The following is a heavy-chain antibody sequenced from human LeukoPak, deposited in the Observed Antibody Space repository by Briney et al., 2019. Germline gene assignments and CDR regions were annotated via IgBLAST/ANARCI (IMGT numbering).Heavy chain of an antibody. J-gene: IGHJ4*02. CDR1: GFTFSNAW. CDR3: TTQRSRGY. CDR2: IKGKTDGGTT. Sequence: GGSLRLSCAASGFTFSNAWMSWVRQAPGKGLEWVGRIKGKTDGGTTDYAAPVKGRFTISRDDSKNTLYLQMNSLKTEDTAVYYCTTQRSRGYWGQGTLVTVSS. D-gene: IGHD5-24*01. V-gene: IGHV3-15*01.